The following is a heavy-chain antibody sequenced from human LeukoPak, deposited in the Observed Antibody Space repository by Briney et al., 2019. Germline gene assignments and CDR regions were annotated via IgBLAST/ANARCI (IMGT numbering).Heavy chain of an antibody. D-gene: IGHD6-6*01. CDR3: ARDRTVAAHLPGYFDY. Sequence: TPSETLSLTCTVSGGSISSYYWSWIRQPAGKGLEWIGRIYTSGSTNYNPSLKSRVTMSVDTSKNQFSLKLSSVTAADTAVYYCARDRTVAAHLPGYFDYWGQGTLVTVSS. CDR1: GGSISSYY. J-gene: IGHJ4*02. V-gene: IGHV4-4*07. CDR2: IYTSGST.